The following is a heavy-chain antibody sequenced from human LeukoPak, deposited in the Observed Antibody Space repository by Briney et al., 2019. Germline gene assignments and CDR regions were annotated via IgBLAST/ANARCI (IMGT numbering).Heavy chain of an antibody. D-gene: IGHD4-11*01. CDR3: IRDIKHDYNNFPAHFDS. CDR1: GFTFSDYY. V-gene: IGHV3-11*06. CDR2: ISSSSSYT. J-gene: IGHJ4*02. Sequence: GRSLRLSCAASGFTFSDYYMSWIRQAPGKGLEWVSYISSSSSYTNYADSVKGRFTISRDNAKNSLYLQMSSLRAEDTAVYYCIRDIKHDYNNFPAHFDSWGQGTLVTVSS.